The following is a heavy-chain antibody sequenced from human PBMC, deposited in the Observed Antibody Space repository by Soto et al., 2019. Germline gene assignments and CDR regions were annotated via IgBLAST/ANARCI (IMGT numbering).Heavy chain of an antibody. CDR1: GGSVSSSSYS. CDR3: ARLNGYCISTNCHGYYGMDV. CDR2: IYYSENT. J-gene: IGHJ6*02. Sequence: SETLSLTCTVSGGSVSSSSYSWGWIRQPPGKGLEWIGTIYYSENTYYNPSLMSRVTISVDTSKNQFSLKLSSATAADTAVYYCARLNGYCISTNCHGYYGMDVWGQGTTVTVS. V-gene: IGHV4-39*01. D-gene: IGHD2-2*01.